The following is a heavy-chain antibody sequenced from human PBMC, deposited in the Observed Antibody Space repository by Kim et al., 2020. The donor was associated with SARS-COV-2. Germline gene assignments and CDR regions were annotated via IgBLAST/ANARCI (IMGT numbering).Heavy chain of an antibody. CDR3: ARSPGGPPMYYFDY. D-gene: IGHD2-15*01. J-gene: IGHJ4*02. Sequence: NPSPKSRVTPSVDTSKNQFSLKLSSVTAADTAVYYCARSPGGPPMYYFDYWGQGTLVTVSS. V-gene: IGHV4-31*02.